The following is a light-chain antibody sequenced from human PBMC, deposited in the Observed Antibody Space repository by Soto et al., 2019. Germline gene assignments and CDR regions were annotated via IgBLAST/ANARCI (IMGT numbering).Light chain of an antibody. Sequence: EIVLTQSPGTLSFSPGERATLSCRASESVRSNSLAWYQQKPGQAPRLLIYGASNRATGIPDRFSGSGSGTDFTLTISRLEPEDFAVYSCHQYGSSPWTFGQGTKVEIK. CDR3: HQYGSSPWT. CDR2: GAS. J-gene: IGKJ1*01. CDR1: ESVRSNS. V-gene: IGKV3-20*01.